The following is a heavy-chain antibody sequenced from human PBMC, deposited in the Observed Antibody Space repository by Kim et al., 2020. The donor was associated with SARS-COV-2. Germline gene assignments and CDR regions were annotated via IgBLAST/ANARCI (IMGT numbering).Heavy chain of an antibody. D-gene: IGHD3-10*01. J-gene: IGHJ6*02. CDR2: ISSNGGST. CDR1: GFTFSSYA. Sequence: GGSLRLSCAASGFTFSSYAMHWVRQAPGKGLEYVSAISSNGGSTYYANSVKGRFTISRDNSKNTLYLQMGSLRAEDMAVYYCARGQNMYYYGSGSKGDYYYYGMDVWGQGTTVTVSS. CDR3: ARGQNMYYYGSGSKGDYYYYGMDV. V-gene: IGHV3-64*01.